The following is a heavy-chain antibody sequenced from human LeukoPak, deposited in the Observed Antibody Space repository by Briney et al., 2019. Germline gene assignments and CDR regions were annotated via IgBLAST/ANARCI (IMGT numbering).Heavy chain of an antibody. CDR1: GVSITNYY. Sequence: PSETLSLTCTVSGVSITNYYWSWIQQPPGKGLEWIGYIYYTGSTNYNLSLRSRVTISVDTSKNQFSLKLRSVTAADTAVYFCAGGGDSGGYYYPMFDYWGQGTLVTVSS. J-gene: IGHJ4*02. V-gene: IGHV4-59*01. CDR3: AGGGDSGGYYYPMFDY. CDR2: IYYTGST. D-gene: IGHD3-22*01.